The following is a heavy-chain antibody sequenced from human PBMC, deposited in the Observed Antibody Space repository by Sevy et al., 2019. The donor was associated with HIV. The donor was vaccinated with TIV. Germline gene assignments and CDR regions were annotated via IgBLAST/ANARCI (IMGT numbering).Heavy chain of an antibody. CDR1: GFTFSSYW. D-gene: IGHD4-17*01. J-gene: IGHJ6*02. CDR3: ARASAHYGDSIGFYYGMDV. V-gene: IGHV3-74*01. CDR2: INGDGGSA. Sequence: GGSLRLSCAASGFTFSSYWMHWVRQAPGKGLLWVSLINGDGGSANYADSVKGRFIISRDNAKNTLYLQMNSLRAEDTAMYYCARASAHYGDSIGFYYGMDVWGQGITVTVSS.